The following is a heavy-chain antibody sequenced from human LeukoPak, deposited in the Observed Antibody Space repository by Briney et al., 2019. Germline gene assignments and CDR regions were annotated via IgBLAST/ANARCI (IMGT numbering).Heavy chain of an antibody. CDR2: INPSGGST. Sequence: GASVKVSCKSSGYTFTNYYVHWLRQAPGQGLEWMGIINPSGGSTTYAQKFQGRVTMTRDTSTSTVYMELSSLRSEDTAVYYCARGLDSSGYYQYWGQGTLVTVSS. CDR3: ARGLDSSGYYQY. D-gene: IGHD3-22*01. J-gene: IGHJ4*02. V-gene: IGHV1-46*01. CDR1: GYTFTNYY.